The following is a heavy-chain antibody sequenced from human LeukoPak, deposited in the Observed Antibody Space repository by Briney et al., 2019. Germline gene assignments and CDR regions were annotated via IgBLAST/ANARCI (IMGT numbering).Heavy chain of an antibody. CDR2: IYYSGST. J-gene: IGHJ4*02. Sequence: PSETLSLTCTVSGGSISSSSYYWGWIRQPPGKGLEWIGSIYYSGSTYYNPSLKSRVTISVDTSKNQFSLKLSSVTAADTAVYYCARRSYDSSGYYSHFVYWGQGTLVTVSS. CDR1: GGSISSSSYY. V-gene: IGHV4-39*01. CDR3: ARRSYDSSGYYSHFVY. D-gene: IGHD3-22*01.